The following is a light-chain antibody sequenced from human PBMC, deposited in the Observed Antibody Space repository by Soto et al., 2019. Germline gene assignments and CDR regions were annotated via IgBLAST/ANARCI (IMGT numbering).Light chain of an antibody. CDR1: SSDVGAYNY. CDR3: TSWTTSTTMK. CDR2: DVN. Sequence: QSALTQPASVSGSPGQSITISCTGTSSDVGAYNYVSWYQQHPGKAPKLMIYDVNIRPSGVSNRFSGSKSGNTASLIISGLQAEDEADYYCTSWTTSTTMKFGGGTKVTVL. V-gene: IGLV2-14*01. J-gene: IGLJ2*01.